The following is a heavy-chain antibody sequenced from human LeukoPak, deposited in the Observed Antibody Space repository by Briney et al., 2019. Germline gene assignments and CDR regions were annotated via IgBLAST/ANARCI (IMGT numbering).Heavy chain of an antibody. CDR3: AREDYGDYTDY. V-gene: IGHV3-11*04. CDR1: GFTFSDYY. J-gene: IGHJ4*02. D-gene: IGHD4-17*01. CDR2: ISSSSSTI. Sequence: GGSLRLSCAASGFTFSDYYMTWIRQAPGKGLEWVSYISSSSSTIYYADSVKGRFTISRDNAKNSLYLQMNSLRAEDTAVYYCAREDYGDYTDYWGQGTLVTVSS.